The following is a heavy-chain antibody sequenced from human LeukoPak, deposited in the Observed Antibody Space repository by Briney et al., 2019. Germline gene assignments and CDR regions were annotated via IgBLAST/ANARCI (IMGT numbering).Heavy chain of an antibody. Sequence: SGTLSLTSAVSGGSISSTTNWWSWGRQPPGKGLEWSGESHQSGSTDYKPSLKSRVTLSVDKPKNQFSLKMTSVTAADTAVYYCARGLVDTGRSRFDYWGQGTLVTVSS. CDR1: GGSISSTTNW. CDR2: SHQSGST. V-gene: IGHV4-4*02. J-gene: IGHJ4*02. CDR3: ARGLVDTGRSRFDY. D-gene: IGHD5-12*01.